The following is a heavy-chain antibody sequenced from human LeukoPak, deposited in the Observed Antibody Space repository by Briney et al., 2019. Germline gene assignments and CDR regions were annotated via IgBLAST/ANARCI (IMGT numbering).Heavy chain of an antibody. CDR2: ISTYNGNT. CDR3: ARAGLLWFGEPMDV. J-gene: IGHJ6*03. Sequence: ASVKVSCKASGYTFTSYGISWVRQAPGQGLEWMGWISTYNGNTNYAQKLQGRVTMTTDTSTSTAYMELRSLRPDDTAVYYCARAGLLWFGEPMDVWGKGTTVTVSS. D-gene: IGHD3-10*01. CDR1: GYTFTSYG. V-gene: IGHV1-18*01.